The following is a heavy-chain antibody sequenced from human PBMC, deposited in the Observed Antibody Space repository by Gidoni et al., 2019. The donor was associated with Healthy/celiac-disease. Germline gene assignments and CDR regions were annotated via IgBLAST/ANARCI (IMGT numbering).Heavy chain of an antibody. CDR1: GFTFSSYA. CDR3: AKVLGWDDYGDYDFDY. Sequence: EVQLLESGGGLVQPGGSLRLSCAASGFTFSSYAMSWVRQAPGKGLEWVSGIRGSGGSTYYADSVKGRFTISRDNSKNTLYLQMNSLRAEDTAVYYCAKVLGWDDYGDYDFDYWGQGTLVTVSS. D-gene: IGHD4-17*01. J-gene: IGHJ4*02. V-gene: IGHV3-23*01. CDR2: IRGSGGST.